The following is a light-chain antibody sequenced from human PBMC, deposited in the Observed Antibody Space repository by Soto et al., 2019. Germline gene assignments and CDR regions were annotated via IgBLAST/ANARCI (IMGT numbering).Light chain of an antibody. CDR1: SSDVGGYNY. CDR3: SSYTSSSTLV. CDR2: DVS. J-gene: IGLJ1*01. Sequence: QSALTQPASVSGSPGQSITISCTGTSSDVGGYNYVSWFQHHPGKATKLIIYDVSNRPSGVSNRFSGSKSGNTASLTISGLQAEDEADYYCSSYTSSSTLVFGTGTKLPVL. V-gene: IGLV2-14*03.